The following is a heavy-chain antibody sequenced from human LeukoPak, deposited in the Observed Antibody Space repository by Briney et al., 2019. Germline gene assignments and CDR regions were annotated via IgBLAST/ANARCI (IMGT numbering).Heavy chain of an antibody. CDR2: FYSAVTT. J-gene: IGHJ4*02. CDR3: AKSRSGSANYYFDN. V-gene: IGHV3-66*01. Sequence: GGSLRLSCAASGFTVSSNYMSWVRQAPGKGLEWVSTFYSAVTTFYADSVRGRFTISRDDSKNTLNLQLNSLRAEHTAVYYCAKSRSGSANYYFDNWGPGTLVSVSS. D-gene: IGHD5-12*01. CDR1: GFTVSSNY.